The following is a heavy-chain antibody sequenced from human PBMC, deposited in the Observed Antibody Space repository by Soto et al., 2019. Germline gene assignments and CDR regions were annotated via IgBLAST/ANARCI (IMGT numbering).Heavy chain of an antibody. CDR1: GYTFTSYA. D-gene: IGHD2-8*01. J-gene: IGHJ4*02. Sequence: ASVKVCCKASGYTFTSYAMHWVRQAPGQRLEWMGWINAGNGNTKYSQKFQGRVTITRDTSASTAYMELSSLRSEDTAVYYCSIDLGMVYAGLLDYWGRGTLDTVSS. V-gene: IGHV1-3*01. CDR2: INAGNGNT. CDR3: SIDLGMVYAGLLDY.